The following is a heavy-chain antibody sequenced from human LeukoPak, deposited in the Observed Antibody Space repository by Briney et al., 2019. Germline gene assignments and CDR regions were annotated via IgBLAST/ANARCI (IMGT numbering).Heavy chain of an antibody. CDR1: GSTFSSYW. Sequence: QSGGSLRLSCAASGSTFSSYWMSWVRQAPGKGLEWVANIKQDGSEKYYVDSVKGRFTISRDNAKNSLYLQMNSLRAEDTAVYYCARAIFFDYWGQGTLVTVSS. CDR2: IKQDGSEK. J-gene: IGHJ4*02. CDR3: ARAIFFDY. V-gene: IGHV3-7*01.